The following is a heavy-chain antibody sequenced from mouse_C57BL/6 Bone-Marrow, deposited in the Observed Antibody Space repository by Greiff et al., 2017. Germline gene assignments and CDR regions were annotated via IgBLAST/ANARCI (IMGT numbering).Heavy chain of an antibody. V-gene: IGHV1-72*01. D-gene: IGHD1-1*01. CDR3: ARGYGSSTDYFDY. J-gene: IGHJ2*01. CDR2: IDPNSGGT. Sequence: VKLQQPGAELVKPGASVKLSCKASGYTFTSYWMHWVKQRPGRGLEWIGRIDPNSGGTKYNEKFKSKATLTVDKPSSTAYMQLSSLTSEDSAVYYCARGYGSSTDYFDYWGQGTTLTVSS. CDR1: GYTFTSYW.